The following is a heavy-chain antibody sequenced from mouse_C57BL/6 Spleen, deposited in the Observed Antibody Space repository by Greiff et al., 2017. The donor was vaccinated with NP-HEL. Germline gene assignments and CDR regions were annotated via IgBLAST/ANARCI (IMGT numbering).Heavy chain of an antibody. CDR2: IHPNSGST. D-gene: IGHD2-4*01. CDR3: ARQRYDYDDFFFDY. CDR1: GYTFTSYW. V-gene: IGHV1-64*01. J-gene: IGHJ2*01. Sequence: QVQLQQPGAELVKPGASVKLSCTASGYTFTSYWMHWVKQRPGQGLEWIGMIHPNSGSTNYNEKFKSKATLTVDKSSSTAYMQLSSQTSEDSAVYYGARQRYDYDDFFFDYWGQGTTLTVSS.